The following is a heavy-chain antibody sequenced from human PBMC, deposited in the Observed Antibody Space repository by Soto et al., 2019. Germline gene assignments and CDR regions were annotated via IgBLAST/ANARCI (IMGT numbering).Heavy chain of an antibody. D-gene: IGHD2-15*01. CDR2: INPSGGST. V-gene: IGHV1-46*01. Sequence: ASVKVSCKASGYTFTSYYMHWVRQAPGQGLEWMGIINPSGGSTSYAQKFQGRVTMTRDTSTSTVYMELSSLRSEDTAVYYCARSDCSGGSCYTDFDYWGQGTLVTVSS. J-gene: IGHJ4*02. CDR1: GYTFTSYY. CDR3: ARSDCSGGSCYTDFDY.